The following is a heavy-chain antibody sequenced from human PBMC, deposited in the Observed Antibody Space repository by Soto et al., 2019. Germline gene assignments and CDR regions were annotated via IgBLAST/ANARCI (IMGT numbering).Heavy chain of an antibody. J-gene: IGHJ6*02. CDR1: GFGFKNYE. CDR2: ISNSGNTI. Sequence: GGSLRLSCVASGFGFKNYEMNWVRQAPGKGLEWIPYISNSGNTIYVADSMRGRFTISRDNAKNSLFLQMNSLRADDTAVYYCARDIDNRDYYYGLDVWGQGTTVTVSS. CDR3: ARDIDNRDYYYGLDV. V-gene: IGHV3-48*03. D-gene: IGHD1-20*01.